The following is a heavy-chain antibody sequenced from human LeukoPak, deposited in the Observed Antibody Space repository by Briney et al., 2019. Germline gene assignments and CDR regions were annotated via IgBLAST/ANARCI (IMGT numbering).Heavy chain of an antibody. J-gene: IGHJ3*02. Sequence: PGGSLRLSCAASGLTFSSYGMHWVRQAPGKGLEWVAFIRYDGNNKYYADSVKGRFTISRDNSKNTLYLQMNSLRAEDTAVYYCAKDFRAIVVVITNGPHDAFDIWGQGTMVTVSS. CDR3: AKDFRAIVVVITNGPHDAFDI. D-gene: IGHD3-22*01. V-gene: IGHV3-30*02. CDR2: IRYDGNNK. CDR1: GLTFSSYG.